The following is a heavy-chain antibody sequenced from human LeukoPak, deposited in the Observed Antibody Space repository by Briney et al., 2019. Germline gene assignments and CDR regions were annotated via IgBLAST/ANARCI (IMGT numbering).Heavy chain of an antibody. Sequence: EASVKVSCKASGYTFTGYYMHWVRQAPGQGLEWMGWINPNSGGTNYAQKFQGRVTMTRDTSISTAYMELSRLRSDDTAVYYCGRDDYGDYQGWFDPWGQGTLVTVSS. D-gene: IGHD4-17*01. CDR2: INPNSGGT. CDR3: GRDDYGDYQGWFDP. CDR1: GYTFTGYY. J-gene: IGHJ5*02. V-gene: IGHV1-2*02.